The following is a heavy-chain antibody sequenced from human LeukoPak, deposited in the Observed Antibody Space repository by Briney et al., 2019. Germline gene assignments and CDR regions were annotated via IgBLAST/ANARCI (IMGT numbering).Heavy chain of an antibody. CDR3: ARDPSPYYYYGMDV. V-gene: IGHV3-33*01. Sequence: PGRSLRLSCAASGFTFSSYGMHWVRQAPGKGLEWVAVIWYDGSNKYYADSMKGRFTISRDNSKNTLYLQMNSLRAEDTAVYYCARDPSPYYYYGMDVWGQGTTVTVSS. CDR1: GFTFSSYG. J-gene: IGHJ6*02. D-gene: IGHD6-6*01. CDR2: IWYDGSNK.